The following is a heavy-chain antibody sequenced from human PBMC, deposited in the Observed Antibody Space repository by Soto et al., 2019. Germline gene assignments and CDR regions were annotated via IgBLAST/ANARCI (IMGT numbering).Heavy chain of an antibody. CDR2: IYHSGST. D-gene: IGHD4-17*01. CDR1: GGSISSGGYY. Sequence: SETLSLTCTVSGGSISSGGYYWSWIRQPPGKGLEWIGYIYHSGSTYYNPSLKSRVTISVDRSKNQFSLKLSSVTAADTAVYYCARATVTRVDYWGQGALVTVSS. J-gene: IGHJ4*02. CDR3: ARATVTRVDY. V-gene: IGHV4-30-2*01.